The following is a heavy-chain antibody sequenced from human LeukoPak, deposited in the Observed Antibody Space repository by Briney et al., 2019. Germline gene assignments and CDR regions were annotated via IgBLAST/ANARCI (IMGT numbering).Heavy chain of an antibody. CDR1: GGSISSYY. D-gene: IGHD3-22*01. V-gene: IGHV4-59*08. Sequence: PSETLSLTCTVSGGSISSYYWSWIRQPPGKGLEWIGYIYYSGSTNYNPSLKSRVTISVDTSKNQFSLKLSSVTAADTAVYYCARLAYDSSGYYYVGWGQGTLVTVSS. CDR2: IYYSGST. J-gene: IGHJ4*02. CDR3: ARLAYDSSGYYYVG.